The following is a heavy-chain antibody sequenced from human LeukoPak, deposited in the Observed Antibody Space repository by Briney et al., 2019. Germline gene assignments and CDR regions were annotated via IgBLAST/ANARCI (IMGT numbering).Heavy chain of an antibody. J-gene: IGHJ3*02. D-gene: IGHD5-24*01. CDR2: IYHSGST. CDR3: ARVGGMTTINNAAFDI. V-gene: IGHV4-59*01. CDR1: GGSINSDY. Sequence: PSETLSLTCSVSGGSINSDYWNWIRQPPGKGLEWIGYIYHSGSTNYNPSLKSRVTISIDKSKKQFSLKLISVTAADTAIYYCARVGGMTTINNAAFDIWGQGTMVTVSS.